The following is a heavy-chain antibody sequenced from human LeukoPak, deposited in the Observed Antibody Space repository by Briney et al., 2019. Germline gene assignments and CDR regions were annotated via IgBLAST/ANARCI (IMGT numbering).Heavy chain of an antibody. V-gene: IGHV3-30*02. CDR2: IRYDGSNK. CDR3: AKVPAYYDFWSATTRDY. J-gene: IGHJ4*02. D-gene: IGHD3-3*01. CDR1: GFTFSSYG. Sequence: GGSLRLSCAASGFTFSSYGMHWVRQAPGKGLEWVTFIRYDGSNKYYADSVKGRFTISRDNSKNTLYLQMNSLRAEDTAVYYCAKVPAYYDFWSATTRDYWGQGTLVTVSS.